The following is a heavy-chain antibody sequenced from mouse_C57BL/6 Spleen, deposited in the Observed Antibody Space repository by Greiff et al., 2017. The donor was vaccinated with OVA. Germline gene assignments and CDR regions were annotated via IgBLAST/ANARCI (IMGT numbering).Heavy chain of an antibody. CDR1: GIDFSRYW. J-gene: IGHJ4*01. D-gene: IGHD3-2*02. CDR2: INPDSSTI. V-gene: IGHV4-1*01. CDR3: ARDSSGRVYAMDY. Sequence: EVKLMESGGGLVQPGGSLKLSCAASGIDFSRYWMSWVRRAPGKGLEWIGEINPDSSTINYAPSLKDKFIISRDNAKNTLYLQMSKVRSEDTALYYCARDSSGRVYAMDYWGQGTSVTVSS.